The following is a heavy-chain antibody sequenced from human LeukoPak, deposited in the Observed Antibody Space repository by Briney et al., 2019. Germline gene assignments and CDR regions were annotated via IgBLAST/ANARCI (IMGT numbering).Heavy chain of an antibody. D-gene: IGHD3-16*01. CDR1: GFTFSSYA. J-gene: IGHJ6*03. CDR3: AKGLRTGVGPYMGYHYYMDV. Sequence: GGSLRLSCVASGFTFSSYAMSWVRQAPGKGLEWVSAISGSGGSTYYADSVKGRFTISRDNSKNTLYLQMNSLRAEDTAVYYCAKGLRTGVGPYMGYHYYMDVWGKGATVTVSS. CDR2: ISGSGGST. V-gene: IGHV3-23*01.